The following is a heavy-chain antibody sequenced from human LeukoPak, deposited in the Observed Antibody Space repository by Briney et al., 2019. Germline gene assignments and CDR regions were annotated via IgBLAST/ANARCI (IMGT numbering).Heavy chain of an antibody. CDR1: GFTFSSYN. D-gene: IGHD3-10*01. V-gene: IGHV3-21*03. Sequence: GGSLRLSCAASGFTFSSYNMNWVRQAPGKGLEWVSSISSSSSYIYYADSVKGRFTISRDTTQNSLYLQMNSLRAEDTAVYYCARERTPKHYYGSGSYDRYFDYWGQGTLVTVSS. J-gene: IGHJ4*02. CDR2: ISSSSSYI. CDR3: ARERTPKHYYGSGSYDRYFDY.